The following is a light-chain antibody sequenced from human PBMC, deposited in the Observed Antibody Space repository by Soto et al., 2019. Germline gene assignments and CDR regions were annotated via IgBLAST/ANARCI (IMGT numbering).Light chain of an antibody. CDR1: QMIYTW. J-gene: IGKJ1*01. V-gene: IGKV1-5*01. CDR2: DAS. CDR3: QQYNSYLWT. Sequence: DIPMTHSPSTLSASVGDSVTVTCRASQMIYTWLAWYQQKPGKAPKLLIYDASSLESGVPSRFSGSGSGTEFTLTISSLQPDDFATYYCQQYNSYLWTFGQGTKVDIK.